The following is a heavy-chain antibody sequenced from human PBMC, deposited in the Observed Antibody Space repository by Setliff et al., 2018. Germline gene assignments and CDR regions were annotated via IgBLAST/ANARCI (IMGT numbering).Heavy chain of an antibody. Sequence: GASVKVSCKASGGTFSSYAISWVRQAPGQGLEWMGGIIPILGIANYAQKFQGRVTITTDESTSTAYMELSSLRSEDTAVYYCARADLRDAFDIWGQGTMVTVSS. J-gene: IGHJ3*02. CDR2: IIPILGIA. CDR3: ARADLRDAFDI. D-gene: IGHD4-17*01. V-gene: IGHV1-69*10. CDR1: GGTFSSYA.